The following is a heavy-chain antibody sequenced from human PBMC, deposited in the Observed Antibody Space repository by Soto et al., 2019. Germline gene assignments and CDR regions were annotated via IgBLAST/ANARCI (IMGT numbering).Heavy chain of an antibody. Sequence: QVQLQQWGAGLLKPSETLSLTCAVYGGSFSSYYWSWIRQPPGKGLERIGEINHSGSSNYNPSLKGRVTLSVDTCKKQFSLKLSSVTAADTAVYYCARGLSGRYCSGGSCYIFDYWGQGSLVTVSS. V-gene: IGHV4-34*01. D-gene: IGHD2-15*01. CDR2: INHSGSS. CDR3: ARGLSGRYCSGGSCYIFDY. CDR1: GGSFSSYY. J-gene: IGHJ4*02.